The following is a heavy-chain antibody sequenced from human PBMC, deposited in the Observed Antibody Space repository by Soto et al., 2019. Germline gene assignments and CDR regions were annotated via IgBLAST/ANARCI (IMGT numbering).Heavy chain of an antibody. CDR1: GFTFSSYA. J-gene: IGHJ4*02. CDR2: ISYDGSNK. D-gene: IGHD5-12*01. CDR3: ARESDIVATRPTFDY. Sequence: QVQLVESGGGVVQPGRSLRLSCAASGFTFSSYAMHWVRQAPGKGLEWVAVISYDGSNKYYADSVKGRFTISRDNYKNTRYLKMNSRRAEYMAVYYCARESDIVATRPTFDYWGQGPLVTVSS. V-gene: IGHV3-30-3*01.